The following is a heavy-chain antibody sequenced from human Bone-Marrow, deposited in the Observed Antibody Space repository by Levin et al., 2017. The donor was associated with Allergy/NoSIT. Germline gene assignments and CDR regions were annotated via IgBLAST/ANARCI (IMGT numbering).Heavy chain of an antibody. D-gene: IGHD3-22*01. V-gene: IGHV1-8*01. CDR2: MNPNSGNT. CDR1: GYTFTSYD. Sequence: ASVKVSCKASGYTFTSYDINWVRQATGQGLEWMGWMNPNSGNTGYAQKFQGRVTMTRNTSISTAYMELSSLRSEDTAVYYCARGEQWPRNYYDSSGYDYYYYGMDVWGQGTTVTVSS. CDR3: ARGEQWPRNYYDSSGYDYYYYGMDV. J-gene: IGHJ6*02.